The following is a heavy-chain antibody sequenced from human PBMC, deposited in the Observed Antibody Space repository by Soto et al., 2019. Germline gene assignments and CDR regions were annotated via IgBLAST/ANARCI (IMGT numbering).Heavy chain of an antibody. CDR2: INPNSGGT. Sequence: PSVKVSCKASGYTFTGYYMHWVRQAPGQGLEWMGWINPNSGGTNYAQKFQGWVTMTRDTSISTAYMELSRLRSDDTAVYYCARGLGRGSSSLSGKYGMDVWGQGTTVTVSS. CDR3: ARGLGRGSSSLSGKYGMDV. J-gene: IGHJ6*02. V-gene: IGHV1-2*04. CDR1: GYTFTGYY. D-gene: IGHD6-6*01.